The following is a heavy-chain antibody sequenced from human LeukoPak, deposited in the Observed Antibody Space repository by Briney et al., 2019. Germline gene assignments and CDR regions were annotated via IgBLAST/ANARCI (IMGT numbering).Heavy chain of an antibody. CDR1: GGSISSYY. CDR2: IYYSRST. D-gene: IGHD3/OR15-3a*01. J-gene: IGHJ6*03. CDR3: ARVDRYYYMDV. V-gene: IGHV4-59*01. Sequence: SETLSLTCTVSGGSISSYYWSWIRQPPGKGLEGIGYIYYSRSTNYNPSLKSRVTISVDTSKNQFSLKLSSVTAADTAVYYCARVDRYYYMDVWGKGTTVTVSS.